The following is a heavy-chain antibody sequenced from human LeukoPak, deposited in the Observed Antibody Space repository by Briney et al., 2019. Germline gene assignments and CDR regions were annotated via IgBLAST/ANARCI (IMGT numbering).Heavy chain of an antibody. D-gene: IGHD6-19*01. Sequence: GGSLRLSCVASGFTFSSYGMHWVRQAPGKGLEWVAFIRYDGSNKYYADSVKGRFTISRDNAKNSLYLQMNSLRAEDTAVYYCARDREQWLVRRFDYWGQGTLVTVSS. CDR3: ARDREQWLVRRFDY. CDR1: GFTFSSYG. J-gene: IGHJ4*02. V-gene: IGHV3-30*02. CDR2: IRYDGSNK.